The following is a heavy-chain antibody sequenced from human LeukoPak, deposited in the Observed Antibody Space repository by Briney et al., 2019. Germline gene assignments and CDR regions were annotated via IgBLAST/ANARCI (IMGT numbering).Heavy chain of an antibody. CDR1: GFTFSSYG. J-gene: IGHJ6*02. Sequence: GGSLRLSCAASGFTFSSYGMHRVRQAPVKGLEWVAVIWYDGSNKYYADSVKGRFTISRDNSKNTLYLQMNSLRAEDTAVYYCARGYYGMDVWGQGTTVTVSS. CDR2: IWYDGSNK. V-gene: IGHV3-33*01. CDR3: ARGYYGMDV.